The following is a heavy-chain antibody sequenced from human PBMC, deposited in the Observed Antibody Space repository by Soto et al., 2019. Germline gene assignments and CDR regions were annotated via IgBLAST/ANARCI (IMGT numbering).Heavy chain of an antibody. CDR2: ITTYNGNT. J-gene: IGHJ6*02. Sequence: QVQLVQSGVEVREPGASVKVSCKAVRYIFTNYGVSWVRQAPGQGLEWMGWITTYNGNTEDAQKFQRRVTLTPDPSTSTAYMERRSLRSDETAIYYCARALAGYGMDVWGQGTTVTVSS. CDR3: ARALAGYGMDV. V-gene: IGHV1-18*01. CDR1: RYIFTNYG.